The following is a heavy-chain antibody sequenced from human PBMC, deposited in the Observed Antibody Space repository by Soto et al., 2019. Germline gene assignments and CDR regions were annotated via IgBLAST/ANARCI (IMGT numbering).Heavy chain of an antibody. CDR2: SYYSGST. J-gene: IGHJ4*02. CDR3: ARRFWECSTVDY. D-gene: IGHD3-3*01. CDR1: GGSINGDTYY. Sequence: QLQLQESGPGLVNPSETLSLTCTVSGGSINGDTYYWGWIRQPPGKGLEWIGSSYYSGSTYYSPSFKSRVTISVDTSKNQVSLTLTSVTAADTAVYYCARRFWECSTVDYWGQGTLVTVSS. V-gene: IGHV4-39*01.